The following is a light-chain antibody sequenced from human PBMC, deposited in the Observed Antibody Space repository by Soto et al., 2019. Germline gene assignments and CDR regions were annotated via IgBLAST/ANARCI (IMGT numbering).Light chain of an antibody. Sequence: DMVVTQSPGTLSVSPGERATLSCRASQTISSNYLAGHQQKPGQAPRLLIYGASSRATGIPDRFSGSGSGADFTLTSRRLEPEENAIYYCQQYVSWTFGQGTKVEIK. V-gene: IGKV3-20*01. CDR3: QQYVSWT. CDR2: GAS. CDR1: QTISSNY. J-gene: IGKJ1*01.